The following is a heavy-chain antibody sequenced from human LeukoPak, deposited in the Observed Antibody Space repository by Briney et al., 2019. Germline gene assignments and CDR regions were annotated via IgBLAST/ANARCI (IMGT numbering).Heavy chain of an antibody. CDR3: ARDYRLCSGGSCYCGGY. Sequence: ASVKVSCKASGYTFTSYGISWVRQAPGQGLEWMGWINPNSGGTNYAQKLQGRVTMTTDTSTSTAYMELRSLRSDDTAVYYCARDYRLCSGGSCYCGGYWGQGTLVTVSS. CDR2: INPNSGGT. V-gene: IGHV1-18*01. J-gene: IGHJ4*02. CDR1: GYTFTSYG. D-gene: IGHD2-15*01.